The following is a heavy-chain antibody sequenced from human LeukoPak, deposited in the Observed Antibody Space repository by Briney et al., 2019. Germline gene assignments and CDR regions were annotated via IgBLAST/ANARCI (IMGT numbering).Heavy chain of an antibody. CDR3: ARGIVVVVAATPGYFDY. J-gene: IGHJ4*02. V-gene: IGHV4-34*01. CDR1: GGSFSGYY. D-gene: IGHD2-15*01. Sequence: SETLSLTCAVYGGSFSGYYWSWIRQPPGKGLEWIGEINHSGSTNYNPSLKSRVTISVDTPKNQFSLKLSSVTAADTAVYYCARGIVVVVAATPGYFDYWGQGTLVTVSS. CDR2: INHSGST.